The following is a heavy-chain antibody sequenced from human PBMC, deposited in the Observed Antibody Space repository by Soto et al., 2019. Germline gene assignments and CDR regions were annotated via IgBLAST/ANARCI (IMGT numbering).Heavy chain of an antibody. D-gene: IGHD3-3*01. CDR1: GFTFSSYC. CDR2: IKQDGSDE. Sequence: VQLVQSGGGLVQPGGSLSLSCAASGFTFSSYCMSWVRQAPGKGLEWVANIKQDGSDEYYVDSVKGRFTISRDNAKNSLYLQMNSLRAEDTAVYYCARDDWVGFFGVVRHFDYWGQGALVTVSS. J-gene: IGHJ4*02. CDR3: ARDDWVGFFGVVRHFDY. V-gene: IGHV3-7*03.